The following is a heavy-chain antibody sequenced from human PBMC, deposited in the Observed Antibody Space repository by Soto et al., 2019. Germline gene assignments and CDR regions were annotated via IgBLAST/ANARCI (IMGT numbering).Heavy chain of an antibody. CDR3: ARGRVGYCSGGSCYSQFYYYYYYMDV. J-gene: IGHJ6*03. V-gene: IGHV4-34*01. CDR1: GGSFSGYY. CDR2: INHSGST. Sequence: SETLSLTCAVYGGSFSGYYWSWIRQPPGKGLEWIGEINHSGSTNYNPSLKSRVTISVDTSKNQFSLKLSSVTAADTAVYYCARGRVGYCSGGSCYSQFYYYYYYMDVWGKGTTVTVSS. D-gene: IGHD2-15*01.